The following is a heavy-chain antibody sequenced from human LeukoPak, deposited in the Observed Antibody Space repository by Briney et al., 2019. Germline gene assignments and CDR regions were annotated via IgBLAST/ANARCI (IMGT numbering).Heavy chain of an antibody. CDR2: IYSGGST. J-gene: IGHJ3*02. V-gene: IGHV3-66*01. D-gene: IGHD3-22*01. CDR1: EFSVGSNY. Sequence: GGSLRLSCAASEFSVGSNYMSWVRQAPGKGLEWVSLIYSGGSTYYADSVKGRFTISRDNSKNTLYLQMNSLRAEDTAVYYCARGLTYYYDSSGYYQPYAFDIWGQGTMVTVSS. CDR3: ARGLTYYYDSSGYYQPYAFDI.